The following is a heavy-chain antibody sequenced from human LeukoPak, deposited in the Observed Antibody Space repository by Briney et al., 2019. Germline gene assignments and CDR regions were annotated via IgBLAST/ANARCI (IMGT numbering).Heavy chain of an antibody. CDR2: LSTSGGST. Sequence: PGGSLRLSCTASGFTFGTYAMSWVRQAPGKGLEWVSSLSTSGGSTYYARSVKGRLTISGDNSQNPLYLQLSSVGAEDTAVYFCARGGSWSHFDYWGQGTLVTVSS. V-gene: IGHV3-23*01. CDR3: ARGGSWSHFDY. D-gene: IGHD6-13*01. J-gene: IGHJ4*02. CDR1: GFTFGTYA.